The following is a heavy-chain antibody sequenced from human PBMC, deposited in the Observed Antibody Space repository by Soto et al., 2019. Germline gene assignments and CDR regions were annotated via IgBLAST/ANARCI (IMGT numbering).Heavy chain of an antibody. Sequence: PSETLSLTCTVSGGSISSYYWSWIRQPPGKGLEWIGYIYYSGSTNYNPSLKSRVTISVDTSKNQFSLKLSSVTAADTAVYYCARLDLWFGEPYYYYGMDVWGQGTTVTVSS. V-gene: IGHV4-59*01. J-gene: IGHJ6*02. D-gene: IGHD3-10*01. CDR2: IYYSGST. CDR3: ARLDLWFGEPYYYYGMDV. CDR1: GGSISSYY.